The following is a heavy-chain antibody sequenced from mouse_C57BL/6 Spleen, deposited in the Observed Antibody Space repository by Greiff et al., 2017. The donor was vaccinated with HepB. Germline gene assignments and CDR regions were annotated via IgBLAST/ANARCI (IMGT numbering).Heavy chain of an antibody. CDR2: INSDGGST. D-gene: IGHD1-1*01. CDR1: EYEFPSHD. CDR3: ARRAPFITTVVGDWYFDV. V-gene: IGHV5-2*03. J-gene: IGHJ1*03. Sequence: EVKLVESGGGLVQPGESLKLSCESNEYEFPSHDMSWVRKTPEKRLELVAAINSDGGSTYYPDTMERRFIISRDNTKKTLYLQMSSLRSEDTALYYCARRAPFITTVVGDWYFDVWGTGTTVTVSS.